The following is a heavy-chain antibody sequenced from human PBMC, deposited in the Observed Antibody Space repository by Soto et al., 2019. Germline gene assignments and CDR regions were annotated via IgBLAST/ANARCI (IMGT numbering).Heavy chain of an antibody. Sequence: QVQLVQSGAEVKKPGSSVMVSCKASGGTFSSNAISWVRQAPGQGLEWMGGIIPMFGTANYAQKFQGRVTITADESTSTAYMELSSLRSEDTAVYYCARDSGYSYGYTWGQGTLVTVSS. V-gene: IGHV1-69*12. D-gene: IGHD5-18*01. J-gene: IGHJ4*02. CDR2: IIPMFGTA. CDR1: GGTFSSNA. CDR3: ARDSGYSYGYT.